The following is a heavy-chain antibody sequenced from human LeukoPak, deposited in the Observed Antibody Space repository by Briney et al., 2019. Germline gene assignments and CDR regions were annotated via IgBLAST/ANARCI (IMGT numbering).Heavy chain of an antibody. J-gene: IGHJ2*01. CDR3: AKPRAMTTGVGRYFDL. D-gene: IGHD1-1*01. V-gene: IGHV3-23*01. CDR2: ISGGGEDT. CDR1: GFTFTSYA. Sequence: GGSLRLSCAASGFTFTSYAMSWIRQAPGKGLGWVSAISGGGEDTYYPDSVKGRFTISRDNSKNTLYLQMSSLRAEDTAIYYCAKPRAMTTGVGRYFDLWGRGTLVTVSS.